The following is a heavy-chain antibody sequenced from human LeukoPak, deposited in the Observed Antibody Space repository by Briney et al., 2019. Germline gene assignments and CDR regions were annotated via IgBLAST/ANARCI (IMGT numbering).Heavy chain of an antibody. CDR1: GFTFSSYG. V-gene: IGHV3-30*02. D-gene: IGHD5-12*01. Sequence: PGGSLRLSCAASGFTFSSYGMHWVRQAPGKGLEWVAFIRYDGSNKYYADSVKGRFTIFRDNSKNTLYLQMNSLRAEDTAVYYCARERGYSGYEDYWGQGTLVTVSS. J-gene: IGHJ4*02. CDR3: ARERGYSGYEDY. CDR2: IRYDGSNK.